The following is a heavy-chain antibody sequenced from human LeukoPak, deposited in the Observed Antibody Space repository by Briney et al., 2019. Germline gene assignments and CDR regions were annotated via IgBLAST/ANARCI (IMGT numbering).Heavy chain of an antibody. J-gene: IGHJ6*03. CDR2: ISSSSSYI. Sequence: GGSLRLSCAASGFTFSNYAMNWVRQAPGKGLEWVSSISSSSSYIYYADSVKGRFTISRDNAKNSLYLQMNSLRAEDTAVYYCAREAAYCSGGSCYSISYYYYYMDVWGKGTTVTISS. CDR3: AREAAYCSGGSCYSISYYYYYMDV. D-gene: IGHD2-15*01. CDR1: GFTFSNYA. V-gene: IGHV3-21*01.